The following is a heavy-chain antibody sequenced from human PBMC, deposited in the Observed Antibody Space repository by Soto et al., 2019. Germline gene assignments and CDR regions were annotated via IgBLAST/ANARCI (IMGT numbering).Heavy chain of an antibody. J-gene: IGHJ4*02. V-gene: IGHV3-23*01. CDR3: AKQAFVYDILTGYYDY. CDR2: ISGSGGST. CDR1: GFTFSSYA. D-gene: IGHD3-9*01. Sequence: GGSLRLSCTASGFTFSSYAMSWVRQAPGKGLEWVSAISGSGGSTYYADSVKGRFTISRDNSKNTLYLQMNSLRAEDTAVYYCAKQAFVYDILTGYYDYWGQGTLVTVSS.